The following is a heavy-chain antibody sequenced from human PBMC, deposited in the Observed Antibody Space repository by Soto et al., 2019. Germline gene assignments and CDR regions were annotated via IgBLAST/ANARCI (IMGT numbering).Heavy chain of an antibody. CDR1: GGSFSGYY. CDR3: ARGQGRISGSSDY. D-gene: IGHD1-26*01. CDR2: INHSGST. J-gene: IGHJ4*02. V-gene: IGHV4-34*01. Sequence: SETLSLTCAVYGGSFSGYYWSWIRQPPGKGLEWIGEINHSGSTNYNPSLKSRVTISVDTSKNQFSLKLSSVTAADTAVYYCARGQGRISGSSDYWGQGTLVTVSS.